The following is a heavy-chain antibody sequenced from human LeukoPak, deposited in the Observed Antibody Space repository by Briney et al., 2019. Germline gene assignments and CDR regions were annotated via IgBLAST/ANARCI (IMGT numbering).Heavy chain of an antibody. CDR3: ARGYYDYVWGSYRVGVHFDY. J-gene: IGHJ4*02. CDR2: MSPSGTT. D-gene: IGHD3-16*02. Sequence: PSGTLSLTCTVSGDSVSSGSYYLSWIRQPPGKGLDWIAYMSPSGTTNYNPSLKSRVTISVDTSKNQFSLKLSSVTAADTAVYYCARGYYDYVWGSYRVGVHFDYWGQGTLVTVSS. CDR1: GDSVSSGSYY. V-gene: IGHV4-61*01.